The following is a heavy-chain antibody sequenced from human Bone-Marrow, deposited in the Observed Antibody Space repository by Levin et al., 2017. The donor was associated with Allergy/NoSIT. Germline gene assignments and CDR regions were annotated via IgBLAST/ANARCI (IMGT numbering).Heavy chain of an antibody. CDR3: AKENSSGYNYGNWFDP. D-gene: IGHD3-22*01. Sequence: GESLKISCAASGFTFSSYGMHWVRQAPGKGLEWVAVISYDGSNKYYADSVKGRFTISRDNSKNTLYLQMNSLRAEETAVYKCAKENSSGYNYGNWFDPWGQGTLVTVS. CDR2: ISYDGSNK. CDR1: GFTFSSYG. J-gene: IGHJ5*02. V-gene: IGHV3-30*18.